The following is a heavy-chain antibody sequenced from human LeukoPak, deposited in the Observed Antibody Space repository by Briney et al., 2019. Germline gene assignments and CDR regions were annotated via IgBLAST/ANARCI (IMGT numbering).Heavy chain of an antibody. J-gene: IGHJ4*02. CDR2: IYHSGST. D-gene: IGHD3-10*01. V-gene: IGHV4-38-2*02. CDR1: GYSISSGYY. CDR3: ARGGSGGSGSPYYFDY. Sequence: SETLSLTCTVSGYSISSGYYWGWIRQPPGKGLEWIGSIYHSGSTYYNPSLRSRVTISVDTSKNQFSLKLSSVTAADTAVYYCARGGSGGSGSPYYFDYWGQGTLVTVSS.